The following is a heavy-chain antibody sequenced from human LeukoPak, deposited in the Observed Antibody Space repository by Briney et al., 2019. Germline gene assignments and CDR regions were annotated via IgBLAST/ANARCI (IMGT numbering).Heavy chain of an antibody. V-gene: IGHV4-34*01. D-gene: IGHD6-19*01. CDR3: ARLRGAVAGLRGYYFDY. CDR1: GGSFSGYY. Sequence: SETLSLTCAVYGGSFSGYYWSWIRQPPGKGLEWIGEINHSGSTNYNPSLKSRVTISVDTSKNQFSLKLSSVTAADTAVYYCARLRGAVAGLRGYYFDYWGQGTLVTVSS. CDR2: INHSGST. J-gene: IGHJ4*02.